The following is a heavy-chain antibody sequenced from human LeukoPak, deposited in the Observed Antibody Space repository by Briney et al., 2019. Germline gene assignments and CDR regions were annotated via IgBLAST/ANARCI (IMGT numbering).Heavy chain of an antibody. Sequence: QSGGSLRLSCAASGFTFSSYGMHWVRQAPGKGLEWVAVISYDGSNKYYADSVKGRFTISRDNSKNTLYLQMNSLRAEDTAVYYCAKDHWELLYQFDYWGQGTLVTVSS. CDR3: AKDHWELLYQFDY. V-gene: IGHV3-30*18. CDR2: ISYDGSNK. CDR1: GFTFSSYG. J-gene: IGHJ4*02. D-gene: IGHD1-26*01.